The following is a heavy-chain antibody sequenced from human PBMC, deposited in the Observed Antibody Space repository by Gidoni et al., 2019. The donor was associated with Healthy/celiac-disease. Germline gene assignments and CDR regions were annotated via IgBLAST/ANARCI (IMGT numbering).Heavy chain of an antibody. Sequence: SCAASGFTFSSYWMSWVRQAPGKGLEWVANIKQDGSEKYYVDSVKGRFTISRDNAKNSLYLQMNSLRAEDTAVYYWAREGPAPLPLGAWGYWGQGTLVTVSS. CDR2: IKQDGSEK. CDR3: AREGPAPLPLGAWGY. V-gene: IGHV3-7*05. D-gene: IGHD1-26*01. CDR1: GFTFSSYW. J-gene: IGHJ4*02.